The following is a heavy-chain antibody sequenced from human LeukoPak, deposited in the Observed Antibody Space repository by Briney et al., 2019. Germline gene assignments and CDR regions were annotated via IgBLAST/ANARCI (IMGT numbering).Heavy chain of an antibody. V-gene: IGHV3-21*01. Sequence: PGGSLRLSCEASGFTFSSHSMNWIRQAPGKGLEWVSSISNSGSHIYYADSVKGRFTISRDNSKNTLYLQMNSLRAEDTAVYYCAKDSSVAAAGYWGQGTLVTVSS. J-gene: IGHJ4*02. CDR3: AKDSSVAAAGY. CDR2: ISNSGSHI. D-gene: IGHD6-13*01. CDR1: GFTFSSHS.